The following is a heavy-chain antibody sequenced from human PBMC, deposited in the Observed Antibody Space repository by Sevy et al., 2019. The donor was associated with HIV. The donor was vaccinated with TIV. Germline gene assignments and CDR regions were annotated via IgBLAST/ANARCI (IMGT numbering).Heavy chain of an antibody. CDR3: PTVRTGYYDSSGGYYFDY. D-gene: IGHD3-22*01. CDR2: IIPIFGTA. J-gene: IGHJ4*02. V-gene: IGHV1-69*13. Sequence: ASVKVSCKASGGTFSSYAISWVRQAPGQGLEWMVGIIPIFGTANYAQKFQGRVTITADESTSTAYMELISLRSEDTAVHYCPTVRTGYYDSSGGYYFDYWGQGTLVTVSS. CDR1: GGTFSSYA.